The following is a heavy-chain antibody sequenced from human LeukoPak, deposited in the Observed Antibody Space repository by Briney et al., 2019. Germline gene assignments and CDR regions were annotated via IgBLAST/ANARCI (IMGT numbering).Heavy chain of an antibody. CDR1: GYTFTSYD. Sequence: ASVKVSCKASGYTFTSYDINWVGQATGQGLEWMGWMNPNSGNTGYAQKFHGRVTITRNTSRSTAYMELSSLRSQDTAVPYCARGGYSYGILDYWGQGTLVTVSS. CDR3: ARGGYSYGILDY. CDR2: MNPNSGNT. V-gene: IGHV1-8*01. D-gene: IGHD5-18*01. J-gene: IGHJ4*02.